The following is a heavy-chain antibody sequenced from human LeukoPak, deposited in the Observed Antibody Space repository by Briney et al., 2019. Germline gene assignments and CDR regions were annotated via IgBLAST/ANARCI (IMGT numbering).Heavy chain of an antibody. CDR3: ARTREVYDFWSGNKYYFDY. Sequence: SETLSLTCTVSGGSISSYYWSWIRQPPGKGLEWIGYIYYSGSTNYNPSLKSRVTISVDTSKNQFSLKLSSVTAADTAVYYCARTREVYDFWSGNKYYFDYWGQGTLVTVSS. CDR2: IYYSGST. CDR1: GGSISSYY. V-gene: IGHV4-59*08. D-gene: IGHD3-3*01. J-gene: IGHJ4*02.